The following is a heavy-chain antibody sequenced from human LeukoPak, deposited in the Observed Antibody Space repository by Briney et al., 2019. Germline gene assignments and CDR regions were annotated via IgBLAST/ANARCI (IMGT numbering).Heavy chain of an antibody. V-gene: IGHV4-34*01. Sequence: SETLSLTCAVFGGSFSGYYWSWIRQPPGKGLEWIGEINHSGSTNYNPFLKSRVTISVDTSKNQFSLKLSSVTAADTAVYYCASKGFRYFDWLFRYWGQGTLVTVSS. D-gene: IGHD3-9*01. CDR3: ASKGFRYFDWLFRY. CDR2: INHSGST. CDR1: GGSFSGYY. J-gene: IGHJ4*02.